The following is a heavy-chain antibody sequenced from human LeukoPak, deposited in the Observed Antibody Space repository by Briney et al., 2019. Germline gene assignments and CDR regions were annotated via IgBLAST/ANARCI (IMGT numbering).Heavy chain of an antibody. Sequence: SGGSLRLSCAGSGFTFSSDWMHWVRQAPGKGLVWVPRINSDGSTTNYVDSVKGRFTISRDNAKNTLYLQMNNLRAEDTAVYYCATDRVRGVIPLGYWGQGTLVTVSS. D-gene: IGHD3-10*01. CDR3: ATDRVRGVIPLGY. J-gene: IGHJ4*02. CDR1: GFTFSSDW. CDR2: INSDGSTT. V-gene: IGHV3-74*01.